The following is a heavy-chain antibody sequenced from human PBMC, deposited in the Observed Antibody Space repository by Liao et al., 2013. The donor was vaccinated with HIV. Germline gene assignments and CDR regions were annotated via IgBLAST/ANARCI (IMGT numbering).Heavy chain of an antibody. J-gene: IGHJ3*02. Sequence: QVQLQESGPGLVKPSETLSLTCTVSGGSISSYYWSWIRQPAGKGLEWLGRIYTSGSTNYNPSLKSRVTMSVDTSKNQFSLKLKSLTAADTAVYYCARALSELEDAFDIWGQGTMVTVSS. D-gene: IGHD6-13*01. CDR3: ARALSELEDAFDI. CDR1: GGSISSYY. V-gene: IGHV4-4*07. CDR2: IYTSGST.